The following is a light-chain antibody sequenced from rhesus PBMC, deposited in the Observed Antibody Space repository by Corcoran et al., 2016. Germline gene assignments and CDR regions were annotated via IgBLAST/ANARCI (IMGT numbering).Light chain of an antibody. V-gene: IGKV1-33*02. CDR3: QQGYSTPLT. J-gene: IGKJ1*01. CDR1: QGISNA. Sequence: DIQMSQSPSSLSASVGDKVTITCRASQGISNALAWYQQKPGKAPKLLIYAASSLESGVPSRFSGRRSGTDFTLPINSLQPDDFATYYCQQGYSTPLTFGQGTKVEIK. CDR2: AAS.